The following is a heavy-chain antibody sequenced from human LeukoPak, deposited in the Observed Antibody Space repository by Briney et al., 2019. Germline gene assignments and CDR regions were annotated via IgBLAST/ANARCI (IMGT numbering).Heavy chain of an antibody. CDR2: ISSSGTTI. CDR3: AKDTGGNGAYFYAMDV. CDR1: GFTFSGYE. D-gene: IGHD4-23*01. Sequence: GGSLRLSCAASGFTFSGYEMNWVRQAPGKGLEWVSYISSSGTTIYYADSVKGRFTISRDRARNSLYLQMDSLRPEDTALYYCAKDTGGNGAYFYAMDVWGQGTSATVSS. J-gene: IGHJ6*02. V-gene: IGHV3-48*03.